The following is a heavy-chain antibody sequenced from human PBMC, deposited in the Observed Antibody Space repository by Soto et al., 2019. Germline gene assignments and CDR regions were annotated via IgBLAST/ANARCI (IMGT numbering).Heavy chain of an antibody. V-gene: IGHV1-2*04. Sequence: GASVKLSCKAAGYTFTGYYMHWGRQAPIQGLEWMGWINPNSGGTNYAQKFQGWVTMTRDTSISTAYMELSRLRSDDTAVYYCARAGIVVVPAEHDAFDIWGQGTMVTVSS. CDR1: GYTFTGYY. CDR2: INPNSGGT. J-gene: IGHJ3*02. D-gene: IGHD2-2*01. CDR3: ARAGIVVVPAEHDAFDI.